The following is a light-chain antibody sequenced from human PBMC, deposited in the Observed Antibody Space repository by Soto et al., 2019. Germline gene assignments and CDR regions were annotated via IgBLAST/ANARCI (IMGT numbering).Light chain of an antibody. V-gene: IGLV2-14*01. CDR3: SSYTSSSTRV. CDR2: DVS. J-gene: IGLJ1*01. CDR1: SSDVGGYNY. Sequence: QSALTQPASVSGSPGQSITISCTGTSSDVGGYNYVSWYQQHPGKAPKLMIYDVSNQPSGVSNRFSGSKSGNTASLTISGLQAEDEADYYCSSYTSSSTRVFGNGTKVTVL.